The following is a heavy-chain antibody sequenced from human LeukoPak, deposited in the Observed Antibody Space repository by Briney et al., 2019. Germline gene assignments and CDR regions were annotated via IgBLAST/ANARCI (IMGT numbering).Heavy chain of an antibody. D-gene: IGHD3-10*01. J-gene: IGHJ4*02. Sequence: GGSLRLSCTASGFTFGDYAMSWVRQAPGKGLEWVGFIRSKAYGGTTEYAASVKGRFTISRDDSKSIAYLQMSSLKTEDTAVYYCTRDTSGLLWFGEFDYWGQGTLVTVSS. CDR1: GFTFGDYA. CDR2: IRSKAYGGTT. V-gene: IGHV3-49*04. CDR3: TRDTSGLLWFGEFDY.